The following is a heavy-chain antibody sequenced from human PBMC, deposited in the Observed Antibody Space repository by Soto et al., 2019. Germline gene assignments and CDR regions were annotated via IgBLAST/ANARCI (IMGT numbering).Heavy chain of an antibody. J-gene: IGHJ4*02. V-gene: IGHV4-34*01. CDR2: INHSGST. D-gene: IGHD6-13*01. Sequence: WGFLLISCASSVFTFNSYAMHLIRQPPGKGLEWTGEINHSGSTNYNPSFKSRVTISEDTSKNQFSLNLSSVTAADTAVYHCARGRKVSTSTSYVDWGQGTLVTGSS. CDR3: ARGRKVSTSTSYVD. CDR1: VFTFNSYA.